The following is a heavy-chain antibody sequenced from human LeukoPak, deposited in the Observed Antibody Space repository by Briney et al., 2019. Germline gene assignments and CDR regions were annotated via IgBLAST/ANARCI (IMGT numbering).Heavy chain of an antibody. D-gene: IGHD6-19*01. V-gene: IGHV3-23*01. CDR1: GFTFSSYA. J-gene: IGHJ5*02. Sequence: GGSLRLSCVASGFTFSSYAMNWVRQAPGKGLEWVSTISGGATSTYYSDSVKGRFTISRDDSENTLYLQMNSLRADDTAVYYCAKDERRIAVAGHAVWFDPWGQGTLVTVSS. CDR3: AKDERRIAVAGHAVWFDP. CDR2: ISGGATST.